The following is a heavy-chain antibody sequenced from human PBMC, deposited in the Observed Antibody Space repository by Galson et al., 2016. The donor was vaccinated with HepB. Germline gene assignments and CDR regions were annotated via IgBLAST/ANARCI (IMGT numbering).Heavy chain of an antibody. Sequence: SLRLSCAASGFTFSSYGMSWVRQAPGKGLEWVSAISGSGSSTYYADSVKGRFTVSRDNSKNTLYLHMNNLRGEDTAVYYCAKAIAPRLLVPQGFDYWGQGSLVTVSS. V-gene: IGHV3-23*01. J-gene: IGHJ4*02. D-gene: IGHD6-6*01. CDR1: GFTFSSYG. CDR3: AKAIAPRLLVPQGFDY. CDR2: ISGSGSST.